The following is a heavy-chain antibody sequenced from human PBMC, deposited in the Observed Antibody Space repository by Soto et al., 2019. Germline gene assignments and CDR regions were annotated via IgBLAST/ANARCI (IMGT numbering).Heavy chain of an antibody. V-gene: IGHV4-30-4*01. D-gene: IGHD6-13*01. Sequence: SETLSLTCTVSGGSISSDDNYWSWIRQSPGKGLEWIGHIYYSGSTYYNPSLKSRVTISVDTSKNQFSLNLYSVTAADTAVYYCARDRGSSWMYKWFDPWGQGTQVTVSS. J-gene: IGHJ5*02. CDR2: IYYSGST. CDR3: ARDRGSSWMYKWFDP. CDR1: GGSISSDDNY.